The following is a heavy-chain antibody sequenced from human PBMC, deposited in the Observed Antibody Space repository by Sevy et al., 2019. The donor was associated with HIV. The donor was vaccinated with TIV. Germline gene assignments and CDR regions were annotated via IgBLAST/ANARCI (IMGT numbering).Heavy chain of an antibody. CDR3: ARAVASMYYYYYGMDV. CDR2: ISYDGSNK. J-gene: IGHJ6*02. V-gene: IGHV3-30*04. D-gene: IGHD6-19*01. CDR1: GFTFSSYA. Sequence: GGSLRLSCAASGFTFSSYAMHWVRQAPGKGLEWVAVISYDGSNKNYADSVKGRFTISRDKSKNTLYLQMNSLRAEDTAVYYCARAVASMYYYYYGMDVWGQGTTVTVSS.